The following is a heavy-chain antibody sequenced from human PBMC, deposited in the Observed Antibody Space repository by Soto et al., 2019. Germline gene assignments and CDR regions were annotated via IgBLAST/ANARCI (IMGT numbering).Heavy chain of an antibody. Sequence: GGSLRLSCAASGFTFSSYSMNWVRQAPGKGLGWISYIPRSSSAMFYADSVKGRFIISRDNAKNSLYLQMNNLRDEDTAVYYCVRDLNWGFDYWGQGILVTVSS. V-gene: IGHV3-48*02. J-gene: IGHJ4*02. D-gene: IGHD7-27*01. CDR1: GFTFSSYS. CDR2: IPRSSSAM. CDR3: VRDLNWGFDY.